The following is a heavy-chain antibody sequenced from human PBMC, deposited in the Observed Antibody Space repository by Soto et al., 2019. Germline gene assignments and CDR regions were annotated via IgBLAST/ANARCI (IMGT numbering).Heavy chain of an antibody. CDR3: ARVGGVVPAAKYYFDY. CDR1: GGTFSSYA. Sequence: QVQLVQSGAEVKKPGSSVKVSCKASGGTFSSYAISWVRQAPGQGLEWMGGIIPTFGTANYAQKFQGRVTITADESTSTAYMELSSLRSEDTAVYYCARVGGVVPAAKYYFDYWGQGTLVTVSS. D-gene: IGHD2-2*01. J-gene: IGHJ4*02. V-gene: IGHV1-69*01. CDR2: IIPTFGTA.